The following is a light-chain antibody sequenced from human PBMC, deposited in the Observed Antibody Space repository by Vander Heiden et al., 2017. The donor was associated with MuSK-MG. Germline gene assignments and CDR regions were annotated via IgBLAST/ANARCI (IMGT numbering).Light chain of an antibody. V-gene: IGKV2-28*01. CDR1: QSLLHGNGHNY. CDR2: LTS. CDR3: MQALQTPPT. J-gene: IGKJ3*01. Sequence: DIVMTQSPLSLPVTPGEPASISCRSSQSLLHGNGHNYLDWYVQKPGQSPQLLIYLTSTRASGVPDRFSGSGSGTDFTLKISRVEAEDVGVYYCMQALQTPPTFGHGTKVEIK.